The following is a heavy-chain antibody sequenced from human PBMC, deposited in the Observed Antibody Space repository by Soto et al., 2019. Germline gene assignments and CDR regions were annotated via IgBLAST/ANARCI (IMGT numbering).Heavy chain of an antibody. Sequence: GESLKISCAASGFTFSSYGMHWVRQAPGKGLEWVAVISYDGSNKYYADSVKGRFTISRDNSKNTLYLQMNSLRAEDTAVYYCANLRMAWGQGTLVTVSS. V-gene: IGHV3-30*18. CDR1: GFTFSSYG. J-gene: IGHJ4*02. D-gene: IGHD4-17*01. CDR3: ANLRMA. CDR2: ISYDGSNK.